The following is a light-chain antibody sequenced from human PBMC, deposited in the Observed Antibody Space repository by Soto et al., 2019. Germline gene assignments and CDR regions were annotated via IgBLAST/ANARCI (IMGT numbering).Light chain of an antibody. J-gene: IGLJ2*01. CDR3: QSYDSSLSVV. CDR2: GNS. Sequence: QLVLTQPPSVSGTPGQRVTISCTGSRSGIGAAYHVHWYQQLPGTAPKLLIYGNSNRPSGVPDRFSASKSGTSASLAITGLQAEDEADYYCQSYDSSLSVVFGGGTKLTVL. CDR1: RSGIGAAYH. V-gene: IGLV1-40*01.